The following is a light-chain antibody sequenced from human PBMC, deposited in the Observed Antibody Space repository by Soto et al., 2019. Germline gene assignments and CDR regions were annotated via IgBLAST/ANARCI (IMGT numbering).Light chain of an antibody. J-gene: IGKJ1*01. Sequence: EIVLTQSPSTLCLSPGERATLSCRASQTIDNTLAWYQRKPGQAPRLLIYGASSRATGIPDRFSGSGSGTEFTLTISSLQSEDFAVYYCQQYNNWPRTFGQGTKVDIK. V-gene: IGKV3D-15*01. CDR3: QQYNNWPRT. CDR2: GAS. CDR1: QTIDNT.